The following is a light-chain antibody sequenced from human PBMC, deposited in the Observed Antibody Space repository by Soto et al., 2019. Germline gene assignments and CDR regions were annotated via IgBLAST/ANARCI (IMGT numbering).Light chain of an antibody. CDR3: MQALQTPRT. CDR1: QSLLHSNGYNY. Sequence: DSVMTQSPLSLPVTPGEPASISCRSSQSLLHSNGYNYLDWYLQKPGQSPQLLIYLGSNRASGVPDRFSGSGSGTDFTLKISRVEAEDAGVYYCMQALQTPRTFGQGTKVEIK. V-gene: IGKV2-28*01. CDR2: LGS. J-gene: IGKJ1*01.